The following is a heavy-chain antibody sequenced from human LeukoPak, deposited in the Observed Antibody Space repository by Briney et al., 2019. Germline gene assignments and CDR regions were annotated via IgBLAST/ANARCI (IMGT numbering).Heavy chain of an antibody. Sequence: GGSLRLSCAASGYTFSSYSMNWVRQAPGKGLEWVSSISSSSSYIYYADSVKGRFTISRDNAKNSLYLQMNSLRAEDTAVYYCARDAPPIQQWLVHGDLYYMDAWGKGTTVTVSS. J-gene: IGHJ6*03. CDR1: GYTFSSYS. CDR3: ARDAPPIQQWLVHGDLYYMDA. D-gene: IGHD6-19*01. V-gene: IGHV3-21*01. CDR2: ISSSSSYI.